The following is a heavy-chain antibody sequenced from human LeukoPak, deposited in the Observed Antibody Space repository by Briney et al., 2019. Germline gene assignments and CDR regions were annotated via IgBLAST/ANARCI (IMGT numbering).Heavy chain of an antibody. J-gene: IGHJ5*02. CDR2: IKSNNGGT. Sequence: ASVKVSCKASGFAFTDYYVHWVRQAPGQGPEWMGCIKSNNGGTDYAQKFQGRVTMTRDTSINTAYMELSGLRSDDTALYYCASHRLNAWGQGTLVTVSS. V-gene: IGHV1-2*02. CDR1: GFAFTDYY. D-gene: IGHD3-16*01. CDR3: ASHRLNA.